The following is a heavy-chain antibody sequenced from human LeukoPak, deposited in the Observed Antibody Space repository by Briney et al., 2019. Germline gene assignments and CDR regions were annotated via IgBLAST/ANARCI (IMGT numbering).Heavy chain of an antibody. CDR3: TKLSDCGADCYDRPHGSAP. J-gene: IGHJ5*02. V-gene: IGHV4-59*08. Sequence: SETLSLTCTVSGGSMTGYYWAWIRQPPGKRLEWIGYVHSSGGTKYSPSLKSRVTVSIDMSKNQFSLNLRSVTAADSAAYYCTKLSDCGADCYDRPHGSAPGGQESLVPVSS. D-gene: IGHD2-21*02. CDR1: GGSMTGYY. CDR2: VHSSGGT.